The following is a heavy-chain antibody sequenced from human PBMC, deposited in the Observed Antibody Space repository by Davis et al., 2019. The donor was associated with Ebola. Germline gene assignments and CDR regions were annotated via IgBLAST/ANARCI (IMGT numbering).Heavy chain of an antibody. Sequence: ASAQVSCKASGYTFTNYGISWVRQAPGQGLEWMGWINPHNGNTNYAQNVQGRVTMTTDTSTNTAYMEVGSLRSDDTAVYYCARAQFPTTSDHWGQGTLVTVPS. J-gene: IGHJ4*02. V-gene: IGHV1-18*04. CDR1: GYTFTNYG. CDR3: ARAQFPTTSDH. CDR2: INPHNGNT. D-gene: IGHD1-1*01.